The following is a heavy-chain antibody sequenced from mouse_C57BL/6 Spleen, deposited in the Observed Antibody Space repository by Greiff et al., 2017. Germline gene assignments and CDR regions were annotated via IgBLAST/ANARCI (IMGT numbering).Heavy chain of an antibody. CDR1: GFTFSSYT. J-gene: IGHJ2*01. Sequence: EVKLMESGGGLVKPGGSLKLSCAASGFTFSSYTMSWVRQTPEKRLEWVATISGGGGNTYYPDSVKGRFTISRDNAKNTLYLQMSSLRSEDTALYYCARSTVVAPYYFDYWGQGTTLTVSS. D-gene: IGHD1-1*01. CDR3: ARSTVVAPYYFDY. CDR2: ISGGGGNT. V-gene: IGHV5-9*01.